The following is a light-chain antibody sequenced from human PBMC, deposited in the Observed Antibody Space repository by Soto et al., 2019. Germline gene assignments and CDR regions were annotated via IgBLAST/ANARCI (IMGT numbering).Light chain of an antibody. V-gene: IGKV1-5*01. Sequence: DIQMTQSPSTLSASVGDRVTITCRASQSISSWLAWYQQKPGKAPKLLIYDASSLESGVPSRFSGSGSGTEFTLTISSLQPYDFATYYCQQYGGTFGQGTKVEI. CDR2: DAS. J-gene: IGKJ1*01. CDR1: QSISSW. CDR3: QQYGGT.